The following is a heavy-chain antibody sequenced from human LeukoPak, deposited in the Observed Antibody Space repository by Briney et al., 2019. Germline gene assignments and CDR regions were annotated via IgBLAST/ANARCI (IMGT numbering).Heavy chain of an antibody. CDR1: GGSFSGYY. CDR2: INHSGST. J-gene: IGHJ4*02. D-gene: IGHD1-26*01. Sequence: PSETLSLTCAVYGGSFSGYYWSWIRQPPGKGLEWIGEINHSGSTNYNPSLKSRVTISVDKSKNQFSLKLSSVTAADTAVYYCARTSGSYFRKYFDYWGQGTLVTVSS. V-gene: IGHV4-34*01. CDR3: ARTSGSYFRKYFDY.